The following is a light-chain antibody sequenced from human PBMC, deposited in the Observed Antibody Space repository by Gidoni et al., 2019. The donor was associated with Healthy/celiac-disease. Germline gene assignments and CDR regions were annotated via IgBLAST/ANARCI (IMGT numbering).Light chain of an antibody. CDR3: QQYDNLLVA. J-gene: IGKJ1*01. CDR2: DAS. Sequence: DIQMTQSPSPLSASVGDRVTITCQASQDISNYLNWYQQKPGKAPKLLIYDASNLETGVPSRFSGSGSGTEFTFTISSLQPEDIATYYCQQYDNLLVAFGQGTKVEIK. CDR1: QDISNY. V-gene: IGKV1-33*01.